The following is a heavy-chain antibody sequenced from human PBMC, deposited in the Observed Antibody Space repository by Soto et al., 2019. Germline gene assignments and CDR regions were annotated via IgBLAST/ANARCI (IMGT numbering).Heavy chain of an antibody. CDR3: AKVPAGWEAGYFDY. V-gene: IGHV3-7*01. D-gene: IGHD1-26*01. CDR1: GFAFNTYW. CDR2: IKHDGSER. J-gene: IGHJ4*02. Sequence: GGSLRLSCAASGFAFNTYWMTWVRQAPGKGLEWVASIKHDGSERYYVASVRGRFTISRDNSKNMVYVQMNSLRAEDTAVYYCAKVPAGWEAGYFDYWGQGTLVTVSS.